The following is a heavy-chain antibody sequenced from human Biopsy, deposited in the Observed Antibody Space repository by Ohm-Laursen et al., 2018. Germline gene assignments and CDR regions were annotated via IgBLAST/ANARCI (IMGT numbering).Heavy chain of an antibody. D-gene: IGHD2/OR15-2a*01. V-gene: IGHV4-59*01. CDR1: GGSISSDY. J-gene: IGHJ6*02. Sequence: SETLSLTCTVSGGSISSDYWSWIRQTPGKGLEWIGYIYYSGSTNYNPSLKSRVTISVDTSKNQFSLRLNSVTAADMAVYYCARATNSTGWPYYYFYGMDVWGQGITVTVSS. CDR3: ARATNSTGWPYYYFYGMDV. CDR2: IYYSGST.